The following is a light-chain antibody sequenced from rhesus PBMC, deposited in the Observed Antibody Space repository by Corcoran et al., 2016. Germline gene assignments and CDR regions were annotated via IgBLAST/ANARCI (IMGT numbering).Light chain of an antibody. CDR2: GAS. Sequence: EIVMTQSPATLALSPGERAILSCRASQSVSSYLTWYQQKPGQPPRLLFYGASTRAPGIPARFSGRGSGTECTLTISGLEVEDVGVYYCLQHSNWPLTFGGGTKVELK. J-gene: IGKJ4*01. CDR1: QSVSSY. V-gene: IGKV3-24*03. CDR3: LQHSNWPLT.